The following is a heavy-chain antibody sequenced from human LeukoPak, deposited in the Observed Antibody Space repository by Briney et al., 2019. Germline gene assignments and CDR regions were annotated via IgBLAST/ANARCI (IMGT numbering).Heavy chain of an antibody. D-gene: IGHD3-9*01. CDR2: ISARGDVI. CDR3: ARESPDILTGYWLKDGMDV. V-gene: IGHV3-11*04. Sequence: PGGSLRLSCSSSGFIFSDYYMSWIRQVPGKGLEWIAYISARGDVIYSVDSVKGRFTISRDNAKNLLYLQMNSLRAEDAAVYYCARESPDILTGYWLKDGMDVWGQGTTVTVSS. J-gene: IGHJ6*02. CDR1: GFIFSDYY.